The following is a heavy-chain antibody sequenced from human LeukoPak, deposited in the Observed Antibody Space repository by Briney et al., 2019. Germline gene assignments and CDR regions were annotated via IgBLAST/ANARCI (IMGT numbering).Heavy chain of an antibody. CDR1: GYTFTGYY. D-gene: IGHD3-10*01. CDR2: INPNSGDT. CDR3: ARGSYGSGSYYPDY. J-gene: IGHJ4*02. Sequence: ASVKVSCKASGYTFTGYYMHWVRQAPGQGLEWMGWINPNSGDTNYAQKFQGRVTMTRDTSISTAYMELSRLRSDDTAVYYCARGSYGSGSYYPDYWGQGTLVTVSS. V-gene: IGHV1-2*02.